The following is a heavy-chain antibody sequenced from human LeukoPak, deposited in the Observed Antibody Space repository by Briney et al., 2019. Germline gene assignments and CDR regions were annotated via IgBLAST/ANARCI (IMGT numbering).Heavy chain of an antibody. CDR1: GFTFSSYG. CDR3: AREIFPAAGTGYFDY. J-gene: IGHJ4*02. D-gene: IGHD6-13*01. Sequence: GGSLRLSCAASGFTFSSYGMHWVRQAPGKGLEWVAVIWYDGSNKYYADSVKGRFTTSRDNSKNTLYLQMNSLRAEDTAVYYCAREIFPAAGTGYFDYWGQGTLVTVSS. CDR2: IWYDGSNK. V-gene: IGHV3-33*01.